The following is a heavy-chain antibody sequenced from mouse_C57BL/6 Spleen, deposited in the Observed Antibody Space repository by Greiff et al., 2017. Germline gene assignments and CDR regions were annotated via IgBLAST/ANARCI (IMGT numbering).Heavy chain of an antibody. J-gene: IGHJ2*01. CDR1: GYTFTDYY. Sequence: EVQLQQSGPELVKPGASVKISCKASGYTFTDYYMNWVKQSHGKSLEWIGDINPNNGGTSYNQKFKGKATLTVDKSSSTAYMELRSLTSEDSAVYYCARWRTGTLDYWGQVTTLTVSS. CDR3: ARWRTGTLDY. D-gene: IGHD4-1*01. CDR2: INPNNGGT. V-gene: IGHV1-26*01.